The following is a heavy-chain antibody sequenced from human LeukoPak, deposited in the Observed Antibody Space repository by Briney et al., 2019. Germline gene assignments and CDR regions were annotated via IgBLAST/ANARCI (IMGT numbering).Heavy chain of an antibody. Sequence: GGSLTLSCAASGFSFSIHGMGWVRRAPGKGLEWVSAISTGGDRAYYADSVKGRFTTSRDNSRNTLYLQLNSLRAEDTAIYYCAVDCSSPSCYGQSAFDIWGQGTMVTVSS. D-gene: IGHD2-2*01. J-gene: IGHJ3*02. CDR1: GFSFSIHG. CDR3: AVDCSSPSCYGQSAFDI. CDR2: ISTGGDRA. V-gene: IGHV3-23*01.